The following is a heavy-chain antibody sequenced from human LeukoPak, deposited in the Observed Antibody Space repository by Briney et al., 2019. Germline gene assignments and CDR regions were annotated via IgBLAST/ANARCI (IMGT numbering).Heavy chain of an antibody. J-gene: IGHJ3*02. CDR3: AGTITIFGVVLKDAFDI. Sequence: GESLKISCKGSGYSFTSYWIGWVRQMPGKGLEWMGIIYPGDSDTRYSPSFQGQVTISADKSISTAYLQWSSLKASDTAMYYCAGTITIFGVVLKDAFDIWGQGTMVTVSS. V-gene: IGHV5-51*01. CDR2: IYPGDSDT. CDR1: GYSFTSYW. D-gene: IGHD3-3*01.